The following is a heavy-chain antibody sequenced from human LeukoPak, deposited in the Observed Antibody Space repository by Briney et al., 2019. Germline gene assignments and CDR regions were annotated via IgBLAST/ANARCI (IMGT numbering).Heavy chain of an antibody. D-gene: IGHD1-26*01. CDR2: ISTSSSYI. CDR1: GFTFSSYS. CDR3: ARATWDPNYYYYMDV. V-gene: IGHV3-21*01. Sequence: GGSLRLSCAASGFTFSSYSMNWVRQVPGKGLEWVSSISTSSSYIYYADSVKGRFTISRDNAKNSLYLQMNSLRAEDTAVYYCARATWDPNYYYYMDVWGKGTTVTISS. J-gene: IGHJ6*03.